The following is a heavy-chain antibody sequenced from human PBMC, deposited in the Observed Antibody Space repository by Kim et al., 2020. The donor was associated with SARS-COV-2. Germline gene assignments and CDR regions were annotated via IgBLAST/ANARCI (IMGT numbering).Heavy chain of an antibody. CDR2: IYYSGST. CDR1: GGSISSSSYY. CDR3: ARHNARGYDSSGVIFFDP. Sequence: SETLSLTCTVSGGSISSSSYYWGWIRQPPGMGLEWIGSIYYSGSTYYNPSLKSRVTISVDTSKNQFSLKLSSVTAADTAVYYCARHNARGYDSSGVIFFDPWGQGTLVTVSS. J-gene: IGHJ5*02. V-gene: IGHV4-39*01. D-gene: IGHD3-22*01.